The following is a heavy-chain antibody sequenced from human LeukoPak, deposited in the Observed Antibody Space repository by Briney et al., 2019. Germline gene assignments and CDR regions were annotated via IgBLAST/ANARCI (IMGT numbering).Heavy chain of an antibody. CDR2: IVVGSGNT. Sequence: ASVKVSCKASGFTFTSSAMQWVRQARGQRLEWIGWIVVGSGNTNYAQKFQERVTITRDMSTSTAYMELSSLRSEDTAVYYCAAVYYDSSGRANDAFDIWGQGTMVTVSS. D-gene: IGHD3-22*01. V-gene: IGHV1-58*02. CDR3: AAVYYDSSGRANDAFDI. CDR1: GFTFTSSA. J-gene: IGHJ3*02.